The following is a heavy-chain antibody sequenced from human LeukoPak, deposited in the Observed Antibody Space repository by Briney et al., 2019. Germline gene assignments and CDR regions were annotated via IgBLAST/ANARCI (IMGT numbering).Heavy chain of an antibody. CDR2: MYYSGTT. J-gene: IGHJ3*02. CDR1: GGAFIHYY. CDR3: ATARVVTLGPDTFEI. D-gene: IGHD4-23*01. Sequence: SEALSLTCSVSGGAFIHYYWSWIRQPQGKGLEWIGYMYYSGTTNYNPSLKSRGTVSVETSKNQFSLILNSATAADAAVYYCATARVVTLGPDTFEIWGQGTVVTVSS. V-gene: IGHV4-59*03.